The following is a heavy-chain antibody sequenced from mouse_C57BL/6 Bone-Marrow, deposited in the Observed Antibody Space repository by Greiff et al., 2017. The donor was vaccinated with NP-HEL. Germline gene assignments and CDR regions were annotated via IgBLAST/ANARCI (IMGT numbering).Heavy chain of an antibody. CDR3: ARDGYYGYFDD. CDR2: ISSGSSTI. D-gene: IGHD2-3*01. J-gene: IGHJ1*03. V-gene: IGHV5-17*01. CDR1: GFTFSDYG. Sequence: EVKLMESGGGLVKPGGSLKLSCAASGFTFSDYGMHWVRQAPEKGLEWVAYISSGSSTIYYADTVKGRFTISRDNAKNTLFLQMTSLRSEDTAMYYCARDGYYGYFDDWGTGTTVTVSS.